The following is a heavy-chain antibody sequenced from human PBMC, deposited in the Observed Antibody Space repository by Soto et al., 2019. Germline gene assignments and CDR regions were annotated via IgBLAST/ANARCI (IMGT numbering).Heavy chain of an antibody. J-gene: IGHJ4*02. D-gene: IGHD2-8*02. Sequence: EVQLMESGGGLVQPGGSLRLSCAASGFTFDNYAMNWVRQAPGKGLEWVPGISATGGSTYYAASVRGRFGISRDNSKNTLDLQMTGLRAEDTAVYYCARSLDVFLWLGVLLSLGFDSWGPGTLVTASS. CDR2: ISATGGST. CDR3: ARSLDVFLWLGVLLSLGFDS. CDR1: GFTFDNYA. V-gene: IGHV3-23*01.